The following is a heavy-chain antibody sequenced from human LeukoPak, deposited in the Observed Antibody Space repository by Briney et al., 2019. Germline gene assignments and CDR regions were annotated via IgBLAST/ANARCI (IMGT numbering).Heavy chain of an antibody. CDR2: IRYDGSNK. CDR1: GFTFSDYY. J-gene: IGHJ4*02. CDR3: AKDHGFSLYFDY. D-gene: IGHD3-3*02. Sequence: GGSLRLSCAASGFTFSDYYMSWIRQAPGKGLEWVAFIRYDGSNKYYADSVKGRFTISRDNSKNTLYLQMNSLRAEDTAVYYCAKDHGFSLYFDYWGQGTLVTVSS. V-gene: IGHV3-30*02.